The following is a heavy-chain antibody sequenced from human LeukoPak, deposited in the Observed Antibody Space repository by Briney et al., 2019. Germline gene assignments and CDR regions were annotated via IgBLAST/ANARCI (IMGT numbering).Heavy chain of an antibody. CDR2: ISGSGDST. CDR1: GFTFSNYA. CDR3: ARFIAAPYYFDY. Sequence: GGSLRLSCAASGFTFSNYAMRWVRQAPGKGLEWVSGISGSGDSTYYADSVKGRFTISRDNAKNSLYLQMNSLRAEDTAVYYCARFIAAPYYFDYWGRGTLVTVSS. V-gene: IGHV3-23*01. D-gene: IGHD6-13*01. J-gene: IGHJ4*02.